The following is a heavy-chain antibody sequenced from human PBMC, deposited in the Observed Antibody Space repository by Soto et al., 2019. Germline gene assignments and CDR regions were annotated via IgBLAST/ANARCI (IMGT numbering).Heavy chain of an antibody. CDR2: IYSGGDT. CDR3: ARNIPVTTLGY. D-gene: IGHD4-17*01. V-gene: IGHV3-66*01. Sequence: EVQLVESGGGLVQPGGSLRLSCAASGFSVSNNYMSWVRQAPGKGLECVSLIYSGGDTYYVDSVKGRFSISRDSSKNTLYLQMNSLRAADSAVYYCARNIPVTTLGYWGQGTVVTVAS. J-gene: IGHJ4*02. CDR1: GFSVSNNY.